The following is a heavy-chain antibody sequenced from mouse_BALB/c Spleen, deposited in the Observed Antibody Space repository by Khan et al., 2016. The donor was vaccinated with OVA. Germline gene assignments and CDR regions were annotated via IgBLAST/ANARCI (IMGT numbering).Heavy chain of an antibody. Sequence: QIQLVQSGPELKKPGETVKISCKASGYTFTNYGMNWVKQAPGKGLKWMGWINTYSGEPTYADDFKGRFAFSLETSASTASLQINNLKNEDTATYFCVRKGHWFFDVWGAGTTVTVSS. CDR3: VRKGHWFFDV. V-gene: IGHV9-3-1*01. CDR1: GYTFTNYG. D-gene: IGHD3-3*01. CDR2: INTYSGEP. J-gene: IGHJ1*01.